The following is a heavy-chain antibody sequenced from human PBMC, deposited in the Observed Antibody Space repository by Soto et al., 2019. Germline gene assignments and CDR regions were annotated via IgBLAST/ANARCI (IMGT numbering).Heavy chain of an antibody. J-gene: IGHJ4*01. V-gene: IGHV1-18*01. Sequence: QVQLVQSGAEVKKPGASVKVSCKASGYTFTSYGISWVRQAPGQGLEWMGWISAYNGNTNYAQKLQGRVTMTTDTSTITAYMGLGSLRFDDTAVYYCARLLDFWSGYYHFDYCDHGTLVTVSS. CDR3: ARLLDFWSGYYHFDY. D-gene: IGHD3-3*01. CDR1: GYTFTSYG. CDR2: ISAYNGNT.